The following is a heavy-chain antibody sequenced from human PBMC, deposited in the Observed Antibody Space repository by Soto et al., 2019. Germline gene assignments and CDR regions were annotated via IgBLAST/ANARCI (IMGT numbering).Heavy chain of an antibody. CDR3: ATDSGPDCSGGSCYLGGNHFDP. J-gene: IGHJ5*02. CDR2: FDPEDGEK. D-gene: IGHD2-15*01. Sequence: ASVKVSCKVSGYTLTELSMHWVRQAPGKGLEWMGGFDPEDGEKIYAQKFQGRVTMTEDTSTDTAYMELSSLRSEDTAVYYCATDSGPDCSGGSCYLGGNHFDPWGQGTLVTVSS. V-gene: IGHV1-24*01. CDR1: GYTLTELS.